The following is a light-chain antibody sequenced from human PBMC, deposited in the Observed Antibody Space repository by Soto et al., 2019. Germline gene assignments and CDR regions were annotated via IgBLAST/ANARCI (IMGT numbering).Light chain of an antibody. CDR2: GAS. Sequence: EIVLTQSPGTLSLSPGERATLSCRASQSVSNNYLAWYQQKPGQAPRLLIYGASTRATGIPDRFSGSGSGTDFTLTISRLEPEDFVVYYCQQYGSSQYTFGQGTKLEIE. V-gene: IGKV3-20*01. CDR3: QQYGSSQYT. J-gene: IGKJ2*01. CDR1: QSVSNNY.